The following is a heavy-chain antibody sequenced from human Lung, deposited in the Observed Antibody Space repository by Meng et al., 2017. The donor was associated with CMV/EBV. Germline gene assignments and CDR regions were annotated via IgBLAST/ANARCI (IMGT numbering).Heavy chain of an antibody. J-gene: IGHJ6*02. CDR2: IYYSGST. D-gene: IGHD2-2*01. V-gene: IGHV4-59*01. CDR3: ARGDLIVVVPATTPRVGMDV. Sequence: SETLSLXCTVSGGSISSYYWSWIRQPPGKGLEWIGYIYYSGSTNYNPSLKSRVTISVDTSKNQFSLKLSSVTAADTAVYYCARGDLIVVVPATTPRVGMDVWGQGTXVTVSS. CDR1: GGSISSYY.